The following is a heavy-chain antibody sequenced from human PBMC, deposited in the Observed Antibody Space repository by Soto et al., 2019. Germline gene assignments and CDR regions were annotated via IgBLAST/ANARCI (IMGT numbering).Heavy chain of an antibody. CDR2: INAGNGNT. D-gene: IGHD3-22*01. CDR3: ARVGFDSSGYYYSDY. V-gene: IGHV1-3*01. CDR1: GYTFTSYA. J-gene: IGHJ4*02. Sequence: QVQLVQSGAEVKKPGASVKVSCKASGYTFTSYAMHWVRQAPGQRLEWMGWINAGNGNTKYSQKFQGRVTITRDTSXXTAYMELSSLRSEDTAVYYCARVGFDSSGYYYSDYWGQGTLVTVSS.